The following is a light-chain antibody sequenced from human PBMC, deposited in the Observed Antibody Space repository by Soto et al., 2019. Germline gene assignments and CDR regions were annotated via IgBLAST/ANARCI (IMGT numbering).Light chain of an antibody. Sequence: EIVLTQSPATLSLSPVERATLSCMASQSVSSYLAWYQQKPGQAPRLLIYDASNRATGIPARFSGSGSGTDFTLTISSLEPEDFAVYYCQQRSNWPPGLTFGGGTKVDNK. V-gene: IGKV3-11*01. CDR3: QQRSNWPPGLT. J-gene: IGKJ4*01. CDR2: DAS. CDR1: QSVSSY.